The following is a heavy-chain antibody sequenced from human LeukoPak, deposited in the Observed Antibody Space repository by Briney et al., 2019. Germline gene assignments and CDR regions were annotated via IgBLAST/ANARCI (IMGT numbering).Heavy chain of an antibody. V-gene: IGHV4-39*01. J-gene: IGHJ4*02. CDR1: GGSISSSSYY. CDR3: ATIAAAGPSGIDY. D-gene: IGHD6-13*01. CDR2: IYYSGST. Sequence: AETLTLTCTVSGGSISSSSYYWGWIPQPPGKGLEWFGSIYYSGSTYYNPSLKSRVTISVHTSKNQFSMKLSSVTAADTAVYYCATIAAAGPSGIDYWGQGTLVTVSS.